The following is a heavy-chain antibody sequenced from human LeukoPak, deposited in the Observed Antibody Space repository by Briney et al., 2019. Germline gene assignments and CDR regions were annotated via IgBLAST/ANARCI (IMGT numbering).Heavy chain of an antibody. D-gene: IGHD6-19*01. CDR2: IYYSGST. Sequence: SETLSLTCTVSGGSISSYYWSWIRQPPGKGLEWIGYIYYSGSTNYNPSLKSRVTISVDTSKNQFSLKLSSVTAADTAVYYCARSSYSSGWIAYWGQGTLVTVSS. V-gene: IGHV4-59*08. CDR3: ARSSYSSGWIAY. CDR1: GGSISSYY. J-gene: IGHJ4*02.